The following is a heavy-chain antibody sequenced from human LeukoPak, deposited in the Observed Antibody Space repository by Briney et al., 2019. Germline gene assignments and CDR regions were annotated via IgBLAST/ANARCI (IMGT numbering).Heavy chain of an antibody. CDR2: INPNSGGT. V-gene: IGHV1-2*06. D-gene: IGHD6-19*01. CDR1: GYTFTGYY. CDR3: ARFMYSSGWYTDWWFDP. Sequence: GASVKVSCKASGYTFTGYYMHWVRQAPGQGLEWMGRINPNSGGTNYAQKFQGRVTMTRDTSISTAYMELSRLTSDDTAVYYCARFMYSSGWYTDWWFDPWGQGTLVTVSS. J-gene: IGHJ5*02.